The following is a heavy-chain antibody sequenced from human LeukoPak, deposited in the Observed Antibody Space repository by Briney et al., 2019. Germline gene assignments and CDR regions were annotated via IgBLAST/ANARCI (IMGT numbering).Heavy chain of an antibody. D-gene: IGHD4-17*01. Sequence: GGSLRLSCAASGFTFSSYWMSWVRQAPGKGLEWVANIKQDGSEKYYVDSVKGRFTISRDNAKNSLYLQMNSLRAEDTAVYYCARELITTTVTINYYYYMDVWGKGTTVTVSS. V-gene: IGHV3-7*01. J-gene: IGHJ6*03. CDR1: GFTFSSYW. CDR2: IKQDGSEK. CDR3: ARELITTTVTINYYYYMDV.